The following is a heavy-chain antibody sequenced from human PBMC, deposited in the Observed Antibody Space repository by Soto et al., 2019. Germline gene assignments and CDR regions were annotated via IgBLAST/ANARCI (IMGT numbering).Heavy chain of an antibody. J-gene: IGHJ6*02. CDR3: AKDLAAAGTRYYYYGMDV. D-gene: IGHD6-13*01. V-gene: IGHV3-30*18. CDR1: GFTFSSYG. CDR2: ISYDGSNK. Sequence: SLRLSCAASGFTFSSYGMHWVRQAPGKGLEWVAVISYDGSNKYYADSVKGRFTISRDNSKNTLYLQMNSLRAEDTAVYYCAKDLAAAGTRYYYYGMDVWGQGTTVTVSS.